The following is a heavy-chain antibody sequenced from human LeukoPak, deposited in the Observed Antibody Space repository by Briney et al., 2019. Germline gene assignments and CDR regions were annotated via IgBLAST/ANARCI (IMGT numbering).Heavy chain of an antibody. V-gene: IGHV4-30-4*08. CDR3: ARAPGRNNWFDP. J-gene: IGHJ5*02. CDR1: GGSISSGDYY. Sequence: SQTLSLTCTVSGGSISSGDYYWSWIRQPPGKGLEWIGYIYYSGSTYYNPSLKSRVTISVDTSKNQFSLKLSSVPAADAAVYYCARAPGRNNWFDPWGQGTLVTVSS. CDR2: IYYSGST.